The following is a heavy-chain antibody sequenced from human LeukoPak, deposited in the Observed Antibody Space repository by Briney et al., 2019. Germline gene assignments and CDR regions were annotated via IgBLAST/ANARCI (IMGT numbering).Heavy chain of an antibody. Sequence: GGSLRLSCAASGFTFSTYWMSWVRQAPGKGLEWVANIKEDESEKYYVDSVKGRFTISRDNAQNSLNLQMNSLRPEDTAMYYCARAETYYDYVWGTNRPGYFDYWGQGTLVTVSS. CDR1: GFTFSTYW. J-gene: IGHJ4*02. CDR2: IKEDESEK. V-gene: IGHV3-7*01. CDR3: ARAETYYDYVWGTNRPGYFDY. D-gene: IGHD3-16*02.